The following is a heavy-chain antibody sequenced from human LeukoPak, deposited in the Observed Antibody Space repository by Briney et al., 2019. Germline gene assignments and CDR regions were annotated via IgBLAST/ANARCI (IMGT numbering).Heavy chain of an antibody. CDR1: GLSFSEAW. V-gene: IGHV3-15*05. J-gene: IGHJ4*02. Sequence: KPGGSLRLSCVASGLSFSEAWMNWVRQAPGKGLEWVGLIKTKTEDETALYSASAKGKFSISRDDSNSTVYLQLSSLEIEDTAIYYCTTRYRFENSRDYFDHWGQGTLVTVSS. D-gene: IGHD3-3*01. CDR3: TTRYRFENSRDYFDH. CDR2: IKTKTEDETA.